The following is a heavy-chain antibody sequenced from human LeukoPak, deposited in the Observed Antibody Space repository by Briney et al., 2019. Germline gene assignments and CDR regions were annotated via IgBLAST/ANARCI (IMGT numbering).Heavy chain of an antibody. D-gene: IGHD4-23*01. Sequence: SVKVSCKASGGTFSSYAISWVRQAPGQRLEWMGGIIPIFGSANYAQKFQGRVTITTDESTSTAYMELSSLRSADTAVYYCARVPSPGVVTLKDYYYYYMDVWGKGTTVTVSS. J-gene: IGHJ6*03. CDR1: GGTFSSYA. CDR2: IIPIFGSA. V-gene: IGHV1-69*05. CDR3: ARVPSPGVVTLKDYYYYYMDV.